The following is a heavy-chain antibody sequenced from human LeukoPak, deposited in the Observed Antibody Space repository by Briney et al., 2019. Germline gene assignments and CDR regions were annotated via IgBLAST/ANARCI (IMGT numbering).Heavy chain of an antibody. CDR1: GNDFRDFY. D-gene: IGHD5/OR15-5a*01. J-gene: IGHJ5*02. CDR3: VTPSVPHTRDP. V-gene: IGHV1-2*02. Sequence: ASVNVSCKASGNDFRDFYFYWVRQAPGRGLEWVGWIYPHSRATQYAQRFRGGLTKDPSRSSGYMELNSLTSDDTAVYCCVTPSVPHTRDPWGQGTLVTVSS. CDR2: IYPHSRAT.